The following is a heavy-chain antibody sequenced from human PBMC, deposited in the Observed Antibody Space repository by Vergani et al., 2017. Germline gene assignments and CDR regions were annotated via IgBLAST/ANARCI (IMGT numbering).Heavy chain of an antibody. CDR3: ARTIGAYYMDV. J-gene: IGHJ6*03. CDR2: ISSSGSPI. Sequence: QVQLVESGGGLVKPGGSLRLSCAASGFTFSDYYMSWIRQAPGKGLEWLSYISSSGSPISYADSVKGRFTISRDNSKNTLFVQMNSLRAEDTAVYYCARTIGAYYMDVWGKGTTVTVSS. V-gene: IGHV3-11*04. D-gene: IGHD3-16*01. CDR1: GFTFSDYY.